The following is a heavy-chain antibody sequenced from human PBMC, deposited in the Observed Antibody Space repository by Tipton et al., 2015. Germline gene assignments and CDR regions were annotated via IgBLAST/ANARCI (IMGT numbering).Heavy chain of an antibody. CDR3: ARDVYYYDSSGYYPGFDY. CDR2: INSDGSST. Sequence: SLRLSCAASGFTFSSYWMHWVRQAPGKGLVWVSRINSDGSSTSYADSVKGRFTISRDNAENSLYLQMSSLRAEDTAVYYCARDVYYYDSSGYYPGFDYWGQGTLVTVSS. D-gene: IGHD3-22*01. V-gene: IGHV3-74*01. J-gene: IGHJ4*02. CDR1: GFTFSSYW.